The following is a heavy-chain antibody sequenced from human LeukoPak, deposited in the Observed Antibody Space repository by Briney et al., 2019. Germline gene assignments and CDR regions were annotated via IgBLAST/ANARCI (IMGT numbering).Heavy chain of an antibody. D-gene: IGHD6-13*01. J-gene: IGHJ4*02. CDR1: GGSFSSRPYY. CDR3: ARFSSIAAAFDY. V-gene: IGHV4-61*02. Sequence: SETLSLTCTVSGGSFSSRPYYWSWIRQPAGKGLEWIGRIYTSGTTHYNPSLKSRVTMSVDTSKNQFSLNLSSVTAADTAVYYCARFSSIAAAFDYWGLGTLVTVSS. CDR2: IYTSGTT.